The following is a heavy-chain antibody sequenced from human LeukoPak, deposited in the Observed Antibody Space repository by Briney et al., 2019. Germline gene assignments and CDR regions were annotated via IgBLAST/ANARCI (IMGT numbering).Heavy chain of an antibody. CDR1: GGSTSSGGYS. CDR2: IHTSGST. Sequence: SETLSLTCAVSGGSTSSGGYSWSWIRQPAGKGLEWIGRIHTSGSTNYNPSLKSRVTMSVDTSKNQFSLKLSSVTTADTAVYFCARVRSSGFPFDIWGQGTMVTVSS. D-gene: IGHD3-22*01. V-gene: IGHV4-61*02. CDR3: ARVRSSGFPFDI. J-gene: IGHJ3*02.